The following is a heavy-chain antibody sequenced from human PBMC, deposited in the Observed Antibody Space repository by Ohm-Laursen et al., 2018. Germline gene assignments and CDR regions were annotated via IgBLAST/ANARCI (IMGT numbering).Heavy chain of an antibody. CDR2: ISGSSTYM. D-gene: IGHD3-3*01. V-gene: IGHV3-21*01. CDR3: ARSITIFGVAPVFDP. J-gene: IGHJ5*02. Sequence: SLRLSCTASGFTFSTYTMNWVRQAPGKGLEWVSSISGSSTYMYYADSMKGRCTISRDNAKNSLYLQMDSLRAEDTAVYYCARSITIFGVAPVFDPWGQGTLVTVSS. CDR1: GFTFSTYT.